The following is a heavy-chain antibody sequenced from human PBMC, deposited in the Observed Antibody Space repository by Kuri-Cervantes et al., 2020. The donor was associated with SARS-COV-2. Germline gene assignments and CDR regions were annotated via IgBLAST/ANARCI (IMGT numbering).Heavy chain of an antibody. CDR1: GFTFSSYA. CDR3: AKWGGRPYYYYGMDV. J-gene: IGHJ6*02. CDR2: ISYDGSNK. D-gene: IGHD3-16*01. Sequence: GESLKISCAASGFTFSSYAMHWVRQAPGKGLEWVAVISYDGSNKYYADSVKGRFTISRDNSKNTLYLQMNSLRVEDAAVYYCAKWGGRPYYYYGMDVWGQGTTVTVSS. V-gene: IGHV3-30*04.